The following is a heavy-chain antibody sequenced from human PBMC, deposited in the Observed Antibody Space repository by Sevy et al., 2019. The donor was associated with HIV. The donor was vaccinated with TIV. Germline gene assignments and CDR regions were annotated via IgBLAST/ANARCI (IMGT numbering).Heavy chain of an antibody. Sequence: GGSLRLSCGASGFTFSNYAMSWVRQAPGKGLEWVSGVGSGGSTYYADSLKGRFTISRDNSKNTLYLQMNSLRAEDTAVYYCAKGGGIAARLPYYYGMDVWGQGTTVTVSS. J-gene: IGHJ6*02. CDR3: AKGGGIAARLPYYYGMDV. V-gene: IGHV3-23*01. D-gene: IGHD6-6*01. CDR1: GFTFSNYA. CDR2: VGSGGST.